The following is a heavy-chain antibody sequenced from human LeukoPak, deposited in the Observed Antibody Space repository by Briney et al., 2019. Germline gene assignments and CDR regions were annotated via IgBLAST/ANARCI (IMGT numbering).Heavy chain of an antibody. Sequence: SETLSLTCAVYGGSFSGYYWSWIRQPPGKGLEWIGEINHSGSTNYNPSLKSRVTISVDTSKNQFSLKLSSVTAADTAVYYCARDRRELLRGWFDPWGQGTLVTVSS. CDR3: ARDRRELLRGWFDP. CDR1: GGSFSGYY. V-gene: IGHV4-34*01. D-gene: IGHD1-26*01. J-gene: IGHJ5*02. CDR2: INHSGST.